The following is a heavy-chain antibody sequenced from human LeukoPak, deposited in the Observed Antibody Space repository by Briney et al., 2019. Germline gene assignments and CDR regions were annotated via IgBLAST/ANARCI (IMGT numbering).Heavy chain of an antibody. D-gene: IGHD3-10*01. J-gene: IGHJ5*02. Sequence: SETLSLTCAVYGGSFSGYYWRWIRQPPRKGLERSGEANHSGSPNYNPSLKIRFIISVDTSKNQFSLKLSSVTAADTAVYYCARDLLYYGSGTSRFDPWGQGTLVTVSS. V-gene: IGHV4-34*01. CDR2: ANHSGSP. CDR1: GGSFSGYY. CDR3: ARDLLYYGSGTSRFDP.